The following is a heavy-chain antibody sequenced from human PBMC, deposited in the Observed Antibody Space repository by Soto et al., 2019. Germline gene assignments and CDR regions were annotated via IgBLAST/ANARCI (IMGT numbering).Heavy chain of an antibody. CDR3: ARDKGDCSGGSCNTYNWFDP. CDR1: GFTFSSYG. J-gene: IGHJ5*02. Sequence: QVQLVESGGGVVQPGRSLRLSCAASGFTFSSYGMHWVRQAPGKGLEWVAVIWYDGSNKYYADSVKGRFTISRDNSKNTLYLQMNSLRAEDTAVYYCARDKGDCSGGSCNTYNWFDPWGQGTLVTGSS. D-gene: IGHD2-15*01. V-gene: IGHV3-33*01. CDR2: IWYDGSNK.